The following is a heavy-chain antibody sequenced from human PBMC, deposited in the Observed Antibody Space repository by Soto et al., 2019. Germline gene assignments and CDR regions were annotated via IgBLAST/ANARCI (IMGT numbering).Heavy chain of an antibody. CDR2: ISYDGSNK. J-gene: IGHJ6*02. V-gene: IGHV3-30*18. D-gene: IGHD6-6*01. Sequence: PGGSLRLSCAASGFTFSSYGMHWVRQAPGKGLEWVAVISYDGSNKYYADSVKGRFTISRDNSKNTLYLQMNSLRAEDTAVYYCAKAGLAARLYYYYGMDVWGQGTTVTVSS. CDR1: GFTFSSYG. CDR3: AKAGLAARLYYYYGMDV.